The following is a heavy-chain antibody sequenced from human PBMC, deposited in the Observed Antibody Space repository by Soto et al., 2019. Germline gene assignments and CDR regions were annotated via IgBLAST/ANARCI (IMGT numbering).Heavy chain of an antibody. CDR1: GFTFSGLD. V-gene: IGHV3-13*01. CDR3: ARGQEVGAHFFDS. Sequence: SLRLSCEASGFTFSGLDMHWVRQPTGKGLEWVSTIGTAGDTYYAVSVKGRFTISRDNAKNSLSLQMNSLRAGDTAVYFCARGQEVGAHFFDSWGQGTQVTVSS. D-gene: IGHD2-15*01. CDR2: IGTAGDT. J-gene: IGHJ4*02.